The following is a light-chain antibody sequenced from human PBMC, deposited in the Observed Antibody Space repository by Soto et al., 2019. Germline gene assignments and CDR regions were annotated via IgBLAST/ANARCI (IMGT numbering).Light chain of an antibody. V-gene: IGLV2-8*01. CDR3: KSYAGSNTYV. Sequence: QSVLTQPPSASGSPGQSVTISCTGTKNDVGFYDFVSWYQHHPGKAPRLIIYEVVQRPSGVPDRFSGSKSGNTASLTVSGLQAADEADHFCKSYAGSNTYVFGSGTKVTV. J-gene: IGLJ1*01. CDR1: KNDVGFYDF. CDR2: EVV.